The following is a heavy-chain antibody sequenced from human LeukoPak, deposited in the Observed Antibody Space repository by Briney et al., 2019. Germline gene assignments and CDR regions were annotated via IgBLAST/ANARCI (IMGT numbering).Heavy chain of an antibody. CDR3: AKMTAVTGDYFDY. V-gene: IGHV3-23*01. CDR1: GFTFSSYA. CDR2: ISGSGGHT. J-gene: IGHJ4*02. D-gene: IGHD4-17*01. Sequence: GGSLLLSCAASGFTFSSYAMSWVRQAPGKGLEWVSAISGSGGHTFYADSVKGRFTISRDNSKNTMSLEMNSLRADDTAVYYCAKMTAVTGDYFDYWAQGTLVTVSS.